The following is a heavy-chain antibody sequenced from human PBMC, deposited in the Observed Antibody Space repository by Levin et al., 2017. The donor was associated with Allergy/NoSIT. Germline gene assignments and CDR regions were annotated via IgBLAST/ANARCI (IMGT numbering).Heavy chain of an antibody. CDR3: ARGRPIDY. V-gene: IGHV3-13*04. CDR1: GFTFSSYD. D-gene: IGHD6-6*01. CDR2: IGNRGAT. Sequence: TGGSLRLSCAASGFTFSSYDMHWVRQATGKGLEWVSAIGNRGATFYPGSVKGRFTISRENAKNSLYLQMNSLRAGDTAVYYCARGRPIDYWGQGTLVTVSS. J-gene: IGHJ4*02.